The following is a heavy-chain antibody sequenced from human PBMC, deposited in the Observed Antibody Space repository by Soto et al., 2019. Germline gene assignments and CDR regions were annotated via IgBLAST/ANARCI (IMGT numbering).Heavy chain of an antibody. CDR3: ASSIN. CDR2: IWYDGSNK. J-gene: IGHJ4*02. Sequence: QVQLVESGGGVVQPGRSLRLSCAASGFPFSSYGMHWVRQAPGKGLDWVAVIWYDGSNKDYADSVKGRFTISRDNSKNTLSLQMNNLRVDDTAVYYCASSINWGQGTLVTVSS. CDR1: GFPFSSYG. V-gene: IGHV3-33*01.